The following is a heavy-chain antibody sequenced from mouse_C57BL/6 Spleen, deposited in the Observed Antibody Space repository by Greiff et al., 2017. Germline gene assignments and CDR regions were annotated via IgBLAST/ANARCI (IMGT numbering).Heavy chain of an antibody. CDR1: GYAFTNYL. J-gene: IGHJ1*03. CDR2: INPGSGGT. D-gene: IGHD1-1*01. Sequence: VQLQQSGAELVRPGTSVKVSCKASGYAFTNYLIEWVKQRPGQGLEWIGVINPGSGGTNYNEKFKGKATLTADKSSSTAYMQLSSLTSEDSAVYFGARNCGRDWYFDVWGTGTTVTVSS. V-gene: IGHV1-54*01. CDR3: ARNCGRDWYFDV.